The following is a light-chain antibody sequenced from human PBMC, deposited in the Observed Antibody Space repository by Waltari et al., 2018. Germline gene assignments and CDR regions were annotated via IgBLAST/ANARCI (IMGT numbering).Light chain of an antibody. CDR3: ATWDSRLSVVV. CDR1: SSNMGNND. Sequence: QSVLTQPPSVSAAPGQRVTISCPGGSSNMGNNDVSWYQQFPGTAPKLLITDNNKRPFGIPYRFSGSKSGTSATLGITGLQTGDEADYYCATWDSRLSVVVFGGGTKVTVL. CDR2: DNN. J-gene: IGLJ3*02. V-gene: IGLV1-51*01.